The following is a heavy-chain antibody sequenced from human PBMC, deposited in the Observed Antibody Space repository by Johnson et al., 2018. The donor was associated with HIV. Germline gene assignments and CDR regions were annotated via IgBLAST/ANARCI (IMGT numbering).Heavy chain of an antibody. CDR2: ISSAGTDK. CDR3: AKERQLVSSFDI. CDR1: GFTFSSFG. J-gene: IGHJ3*02. V-gene: IGHV3-30*18. Sequence: QMLLVESGGGVVQPGRSLRLSCAVSGFTFSSFGMHWVRQAPGKGLEWMAVISSAGTDKYYADSVKGRFTISRDNSKNTLYLQMNSLRAEDTAMYYCAKERQLVSSFDIWGQGTMVTVSS. D-gene: IGHD6-6*01.